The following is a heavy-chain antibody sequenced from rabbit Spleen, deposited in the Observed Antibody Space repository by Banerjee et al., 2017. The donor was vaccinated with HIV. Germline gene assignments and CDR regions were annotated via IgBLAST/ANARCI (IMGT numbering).Heavy chain of an antibody. D-gene: IGHD1-1*01. V-gene: IGHV1S40*01. CDR3: ARDTSSSFSSYGMDL. CDR1: GVSFSSSSY. J-gene: IGHJ6*01. Sequence: QSLEESGGDLVKPGASLTLTCTASGVSFSSSSYVCWVRQAPGKGLEWIACIDAGSSGFTYFATWAKGRFTCSKSSSTTVTLQMTRLTAADTATYFCARDTSSSFSSYGMDLWGPGNLVTVS. CDR2: IDAGSSGFT.